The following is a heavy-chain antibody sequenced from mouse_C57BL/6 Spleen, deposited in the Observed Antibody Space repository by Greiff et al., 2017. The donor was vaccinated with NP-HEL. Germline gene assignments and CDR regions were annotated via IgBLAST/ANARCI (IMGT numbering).Heavy chain of an antibody. D-gene: IGHD2-12*01. CDR1: GSTFTSYW. V-gene: IGHV1-53*01. J-gene: IGHJ3*01. Sequence: QVPLQQPGTELVKPGASVKLSCKASGSTFTSYWMHWVKQRPGQGLEWIGNINPSNGGTTYHEKFKSKATLTVDKYSSTAYMQLSSLTSEDSAVYYCARGAGLLLRRETSFAYWGQGTLVTVSA. CDR3: ARGAGLLLRRETSFAY. CDR2: INPSNGGT.